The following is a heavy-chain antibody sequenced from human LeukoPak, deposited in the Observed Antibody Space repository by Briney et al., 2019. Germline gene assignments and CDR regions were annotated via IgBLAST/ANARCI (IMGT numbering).Heavy chain of an antibody. CDR2: IYYSGST. Sequence: SETLSFTCTVSGGSISSSSYYWGWIRQLPGKGLEWIGSIYYSGSTYYNPSLKSRVTISVDTSKNQFSLKLSSVTAADTAVYYCARHPPVGTIFGVVTAHFDYWGQGTLVTVSS. CDR3: ARHPPVGTIFGVVTAHFDY. V-gene: IGHV4-39*01. CDR1: GGSISSSSYY. D-gene: IGHD3-3*01. J-gene: IGHJ4*02.